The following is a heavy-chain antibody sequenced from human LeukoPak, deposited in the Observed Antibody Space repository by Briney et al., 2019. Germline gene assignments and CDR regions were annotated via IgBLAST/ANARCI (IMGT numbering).Heavy chain of an antibody. V-gene: IGHV3-30*04. Sequence: GGSLRLSCAASGFTFSSYAMHWVRQAPGKGLEWVAVISYDGSNKYYADSVKGRFTISRDNSKNTLYLQMNSLRAEDTAVYYCARDLFVDNVVVPAAQWGQGTLVSVSS. CDR2: ISYDGSNK. CDR1: GFTFSSYA. CDR3: ARDLFVDNVVVPAAQ. J-gene: IGHJ4*02. D-gene: IGHD2-2*03.